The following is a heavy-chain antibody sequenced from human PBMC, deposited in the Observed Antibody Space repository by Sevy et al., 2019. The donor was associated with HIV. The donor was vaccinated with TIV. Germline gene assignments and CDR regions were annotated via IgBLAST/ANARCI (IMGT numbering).Heavy chain of an antibody. CDR1: GFTFSSYS. Sequence: GGSLRLSCTASGFTFSSYSMNWVRQAPGKGLEWVSSISSSSSYIYYADSVKGRFTISRDNAKNSLYLQMNSLRAEDTAVYYCARGPAGDELGYWGQGTLVTVSS. V-gene: IGHV3-21*01. CDR3: ARGPAGDELGY. CDR2: ISSSSSYI. J-gene: IGHJ4*02. D-gene: IGHD3-10*01.